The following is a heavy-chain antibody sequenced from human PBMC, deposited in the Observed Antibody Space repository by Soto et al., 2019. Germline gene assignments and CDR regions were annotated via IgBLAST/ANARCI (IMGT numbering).Heavy chain of an antibody. Sequence: QVQLQESCPGLVKPSETLSLTCTVSGASISTDYWTWIRQPPGKGLEWIGYIYHSGNTNYNPSLKSRLTISLDTSKNQFSLKLTSVTAAATALYFCAIGVREHRYSVSFDYWGQGALVTVSS. J-gene: IGHJ4*02. V-gene: IGHV4-59*08. CDR2: IYHSGNT. CDR1: GASISTDY. D-gene: IGHD2-15*01. CDR3: AIGVREHRYSVSFDY.